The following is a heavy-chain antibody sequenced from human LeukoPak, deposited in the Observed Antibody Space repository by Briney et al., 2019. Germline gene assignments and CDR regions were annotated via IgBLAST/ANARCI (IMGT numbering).Heavy chain of an antibody. D-gene: IGHD6-19*01. CDR3: ARGVAVAGTGMSSKYYHGLDV. CDR1: GGSISSYH. J-gene: IGHJ6*02. CDR2: IHYSRST. V-gene: IGHV4-59*01. Sequence: SETLSLTCTVSGGSISSYHWSWIRQPPGKGLEWIGYIHYSRSTTHNPSLMSRVTISLDTSKNQFSLTLTSVTAADTAVYYCARGVAVAGTGMSSKYYHGLDVWGRGTTVTVSS.